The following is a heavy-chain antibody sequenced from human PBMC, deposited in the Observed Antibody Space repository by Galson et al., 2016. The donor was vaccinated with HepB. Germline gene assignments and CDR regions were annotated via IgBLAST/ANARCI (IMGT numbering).Heavy chain of an antibody. CDR1: GDSISIRGYY. V-gene: IGHV4-39*02. J-gene: IGHJ4*02. Sequence: SETLSLTCTVSGDSISIRGYYWAWIRQPPGKGLGWIGSIYYSGNTYNNPSLKTRVSMSVDTSKNHFSLELSSVTAADTAVYYCARRTLQPSFDYWGQGTPVSVSS. D-gene: IGHD1-14*01. CDR3: ARRTLQPSFDY. CDR2: IYYSGNT.